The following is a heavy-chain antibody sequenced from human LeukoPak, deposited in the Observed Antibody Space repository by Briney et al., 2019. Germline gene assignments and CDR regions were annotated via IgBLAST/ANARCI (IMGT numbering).Heavy chain of an antibody. J-gene: IGHJ4*02. CDR2: ISCSGGST. D-gene: IGHD3-16*01. V-gene: IGHV3-23*01. Sequence: GGSLRLSGAASGFTFSSCSMSWFRQAPGKERERCSAISCSGGSTYYADSVKGRATISRDNSKNKLYLQMNSLRAEDTAVYYCENDCRNCDYRKSFDYWGQRTLVT. CDR3: ENDCRNCDYRKSFDY. CDR1: GFTFSSCS.